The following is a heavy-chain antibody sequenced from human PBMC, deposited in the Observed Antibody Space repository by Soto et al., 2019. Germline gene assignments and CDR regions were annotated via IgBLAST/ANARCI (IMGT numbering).Heavy chain of an antibody. J-gene: IGHJ6*02. CDR2: ISWDGGST. CDR3: AKDISPLYYYYGMDV. V-gene: IGHV3-43D*04. Sequence: GGSLRLSCAASGFTFDDYAMHWVRQAPGKGLEWVSLISWDGGSTYYADSVKGRFTISRDNAKNSLYLQMNSLRAEDTALYYCAKDISPLYYYYGMDVWGQGTTVTVSS. CDR1: GFTFDDYA.